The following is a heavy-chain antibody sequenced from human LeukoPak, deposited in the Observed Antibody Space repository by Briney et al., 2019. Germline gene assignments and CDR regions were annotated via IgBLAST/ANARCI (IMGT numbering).Heavy chain of an antibody. D-gene: IGHD6-19*01. Sequence: PSETLSLTCTVSGGSISSYYWSWIRQPPGKGLEWIGYIYYSGSTNYNPSLKSRVTISVDTSKNQFSLKLSSVTAADTAVYYCASQYSSGWLNYWGQGTLVTVS. CDR2: IYYSGST. CDR1: GGSISSYY. V-gene: IGHV4-59*08. J-gene: IGHJ4*02. CDR3: ASQYSSGWLNY.